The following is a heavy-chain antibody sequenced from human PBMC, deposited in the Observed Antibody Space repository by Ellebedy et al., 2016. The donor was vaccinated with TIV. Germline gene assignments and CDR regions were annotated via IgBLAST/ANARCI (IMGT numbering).Heavy chain of an antibody. CDR1: GFTFSNYW. CDR2: IKQDGSEK. CDR3: ARGWSTPDS. Sequence: GESLKISCAASGFTFSNYWMSWVRQAPGKGLEWVANIKQDGSEKYYVDSVKGLFTISRDNAQNTLFLQMNSMSVEDTAVYYCARGWSTPDSWGQGNLVTVSS. V-gene: IGHV3-7*01. D-gene: IGHD2-15*01. J-gene: IGHJ4*02.